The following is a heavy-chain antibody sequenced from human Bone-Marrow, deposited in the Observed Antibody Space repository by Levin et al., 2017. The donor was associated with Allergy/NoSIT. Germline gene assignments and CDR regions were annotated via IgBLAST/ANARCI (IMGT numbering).Heavy chain of an antibody. CDR3: ARDGPRASYYYYGMDV. CDR1: GFTVSSNY. Sequence: GESLKISCAASGFTVSSNYMSWVRQAPGKGLEWVSVIYSNGRTYYADSVKGRFTISRDISKNTLYLQMNSLRAEDTAVYYCARDGPRASYYYYGMDVWGQGTTVTVSS. J-gene: IGHJ6*02. CDR2: IYSNGRT. V-gene: IGHV3-66*01.